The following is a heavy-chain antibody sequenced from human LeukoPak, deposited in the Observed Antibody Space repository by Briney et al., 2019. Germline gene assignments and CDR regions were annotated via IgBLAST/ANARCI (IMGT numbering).Heavy chain of an antibody. D-gene: IGHD3-10*01. Sequence: SETLSLTCIVSGGSISNYYWSWIRQPPGKGLEWIGYIFYSGNTNYNPSLKSRVTMSVDTSKNQFSLRLRSVTAADSAVYYCARTGSSGSFSDYWGQGTLVTVSS. CDR1: GGSISNYY. CDR2: IFYSGNT. V-gene: IGHV4-59*01. CDR3: ARTGSSGSFSDY. J-gene: IGHJ4*02.